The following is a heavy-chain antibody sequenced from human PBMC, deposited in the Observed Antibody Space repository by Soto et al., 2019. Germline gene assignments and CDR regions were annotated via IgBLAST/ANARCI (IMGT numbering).Heavy chain of an antibody. D-gene: IGHD2-2*01. CDR3: ARDRVPPYGMDV. Sequence: QVQLVESVGGVVQPGRSLRLSCAASGFTFSSYAMHWVRQAPGKGLEWVAVISYDGSNKYYADSVKGRFTISRDNSKNTLYLQMNSLRAEDTAVYYCARDRVPPYGMDVWGQGTTVTVSS. V-gene: IGHV3-30-3*01. CDR1: GFTFSSYA. CDR2: ISYDGSNK. J-gene: IGHJ6*02.